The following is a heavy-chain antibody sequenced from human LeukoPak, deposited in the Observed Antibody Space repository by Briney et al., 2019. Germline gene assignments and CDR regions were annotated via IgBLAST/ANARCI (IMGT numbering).Heavy chain of an antibody. CDR2: ISGTGSST. D-gene: IGHD2-2*02. V-gene: IGHV3-23*01. CDR3: AKASVAIPQYCNS. Sequence: GGALRLSCEASGFTFGNYAMNWVRQAPGRGLEWVSTISGTGSSTYYADSAKGRFTISRDNSKDTLFLQLNSLTAADTAMYFCAKASVAIPQYCNSWGQGTLVTVSS. CDR1: GFTFGNYA. J-gene: IGHJ5*02.